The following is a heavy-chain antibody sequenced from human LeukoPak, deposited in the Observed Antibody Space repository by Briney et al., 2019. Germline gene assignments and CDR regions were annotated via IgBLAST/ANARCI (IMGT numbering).Heavy chain of an antibody. J-gene: IGHJ5*02. CDR1: ESDFANYR. CDR2: AHPATSII. CDR3: ARRKFYDTYLDP. D-gene: IGHD2/OR15-2a*01. Sequence: GDSLQISCKGPESDFANYRIGWVRQAPGRGLEWMGIAHPATSIIHYGPSFQGQVTISFDRSLSTAYLQWTSLKASDSGMYFCARRKFYDTYLDPWGRGTLVTVSS. V-gene: IGHV5-51*01.